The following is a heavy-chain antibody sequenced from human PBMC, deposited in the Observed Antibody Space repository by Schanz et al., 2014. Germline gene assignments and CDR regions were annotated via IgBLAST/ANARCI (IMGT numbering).Heavy chain of an antibody. D-gene: IGHD1-26*01. CDR2: FDALDGRA. CDR3: ARDHTTESYYSAGPPIDY. J-gene: IGHJ4*02. CDR1: GFSFGNYG. Sequence: EVQLLESGGGLVQPGGSLRLSCEASGFSFGNYGMSWVRQAPGKGLEWVSAFDALDGRAYYADSAKGRFTISRDNSKNTLFLQMNSLTAEDTAVYYCARDHTTESYYSAGPPIDYWGQGTLLTVSS. V-gene: IGHV3-23*01.